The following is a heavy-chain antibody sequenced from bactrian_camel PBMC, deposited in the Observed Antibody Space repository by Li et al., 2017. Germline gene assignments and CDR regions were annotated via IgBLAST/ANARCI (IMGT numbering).Heavy chain of an antibody. V-gene: IGHV3S1*01. Sequence: HVQLVESGGGSVKAGGSLTLTCVASGYTYNRYCMGWFRLAPGKEREGVARMNNAGISTSYAESVKGRFAISQDNSKNTVYLEMNSLKAEDTGIYYCAAQEWCASWSGFGGFAYWGRGTQVTVS. CDR1: GYTYNRYC. J-gene: IGHJ6*01. CDR3: AAQEWCASWSGFGGFAY. D-gene: IGHD6*01. CDR2: MNNAGIST.